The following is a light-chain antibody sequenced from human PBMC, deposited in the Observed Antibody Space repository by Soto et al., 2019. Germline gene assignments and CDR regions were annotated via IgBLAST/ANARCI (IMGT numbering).Light chain of an antibody. Sequence: IVMTRSRANLSVSPGERATLSCSARQSVSSTLAWYQQKPGQAPRLIMYGASTGATGIPARISGSGSGTEFTLTISSLQSEDFAVYYCQQYNNWPPTWTFGQGTKVDIK. J-gene: IGKJ1*01. CDR3: QQYNNWPPTWT. CDR2: GAS. CDR1: QSVSST. V-gene: IGKV3-15*01.